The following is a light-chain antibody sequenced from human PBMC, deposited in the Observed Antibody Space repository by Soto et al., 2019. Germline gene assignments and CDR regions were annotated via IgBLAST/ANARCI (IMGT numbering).Light chain of an antibody. Sequence: EKVMTQSPATLSVSPGARATLSCRASQSVSSNLAWYQQKPGQAPRLLIYEASTRATGVPDRFSGSGYGTRFTLTISSMQSEDFAVYSCQQYNDWPPAFGQGTKVDIK. CDR1: QSVSSN. CDR2: EAS. CDR3: QQYNDWPPA. V-gene: IGKV3-15*01. J-gene: IGKJ1*01.